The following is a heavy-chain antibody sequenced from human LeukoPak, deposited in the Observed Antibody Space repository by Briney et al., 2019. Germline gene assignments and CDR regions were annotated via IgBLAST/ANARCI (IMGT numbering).Heavy chain of an antibody. CDR1: GGSFSGYY. V-gene: IGHV4-34*01. J-gene: IGHJ6*02. Sequence: SETLSLTCAVYGGSFSGYYWSWIRQPPGKGLEWIGEINHSGSTNYNPSLKSRITISVDTSKSQFSLNVSSVTAADTAVYYCARGRRDGYNLVAWRYFVVDVWGQGTTVTVSS. CDR3: ARGRRDGYNLVAWRYFVVDV. CDR2: INHSGST. D-gene: IGHD5-24*01.